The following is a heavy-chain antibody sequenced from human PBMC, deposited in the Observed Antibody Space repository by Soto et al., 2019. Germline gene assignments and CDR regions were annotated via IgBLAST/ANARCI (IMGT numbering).Heavy chain of an antibody. CDR1: GGSFSGYY. Sequence: PSETLSLTCAVYGGSFSGYYWSWIRQPPGKGLEWIGEINHSGSTNYNPSLKSQVTISVDTSKNQFSLKLSSVTAADTAVYYFARGRLNYGGNPFSTRIDPWGQGTLVTVSS. CDR2: INHSGST. D-gene: IGHD4-17*01. CDR3: ARGRLNYGGNPFSTRIDP. V-gene: IGHV4-34*01. J-gene: IGHJ5*02.